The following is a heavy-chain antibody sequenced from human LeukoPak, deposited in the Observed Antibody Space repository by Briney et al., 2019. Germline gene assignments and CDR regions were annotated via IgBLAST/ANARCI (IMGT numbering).Heavy chain of an antibody. CDR2: ISGSGGST. CDR3: AKDVTIFGVVIDAFDI. CDR1: GFTFSSYA. J-gene: IGHJ3*02. V-gene: IGHV3-23*01. Sequence: TGGSLRLSCAASGFTFSSYAMSWVRQAPGKGLEWVSAISGSGGSTYYADSVKGRFTISRDNSKNTLYLQMNSLRAEDTAVYYCAKDVTIFGVVIDAFDIWGQGTMVTVSS. D-gene: IGHD3-3*01.